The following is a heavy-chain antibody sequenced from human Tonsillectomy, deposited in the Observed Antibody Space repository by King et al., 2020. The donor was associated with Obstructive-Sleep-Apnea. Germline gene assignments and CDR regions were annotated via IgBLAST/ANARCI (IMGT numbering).Heavy chain of an antibody. Sequence: VQLQQWGAGLLKPSETLSLTCAVYGGSFSGYYWSWIRQPPGKGLEWIGEINHSGSTNYNPSLKSRVTISVDTSKNQFSLKLSSVTAADTAVYYCARGGCSGGSCNPDYWGQGTLVTVSS. V-gene: IGHV4-34*01. CDR2: INHSGST. J-gene: IGHJ4*02. CDR3: ARGGCSGGSCNPDY. D-gene: IGHD2-15*01. CDR1: GGSFSGYY.